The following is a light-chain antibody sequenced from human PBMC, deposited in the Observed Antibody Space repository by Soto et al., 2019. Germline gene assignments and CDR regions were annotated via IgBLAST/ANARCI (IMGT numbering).Light chain of an antibody. CDR1: QSVLYNSNNKNY. CDR2: WAS. J-gene: IGKJ4*01. V-gene: IGKV4-1*01. Sequence: DIVMTQSPDSLAVSLGERATINCKSSQSVLYNSNNKNYLAWYQQKPGQPPKLLFYWASARESGVPDRFSGSGSGTDFTLTISSLQAEDVAIYHCHQYYVIPVTFGGGTKVEIK. CDR3: HQYYVIPVT.